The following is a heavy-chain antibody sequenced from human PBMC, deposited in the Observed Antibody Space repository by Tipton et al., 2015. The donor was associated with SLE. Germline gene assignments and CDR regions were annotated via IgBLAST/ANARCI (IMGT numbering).Heavy chain of an antibody. J-gene: IGHJ4*02. D-gene: IGHD3-16*01. CDR1: GYTFTGYY. V-gene: IGHV1-2*06. Sequence: QSGAEVKKPGASVKVSCKPSGYTFTGYYVHWVRQAPGQGLEWMGRINPNSGDTKYAPKFQGRATMTRDTSISTAYMAPSSLGSDDTAMYYCARDGGGFDYWGQGTLVTVSS. CDR2: INPNSGDT. CDR3: ARDGGGFDY.